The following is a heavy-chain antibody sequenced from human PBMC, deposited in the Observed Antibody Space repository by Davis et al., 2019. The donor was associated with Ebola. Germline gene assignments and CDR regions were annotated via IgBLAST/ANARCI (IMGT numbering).Heavy chain of an antibody. CDR3: ARGAAGYWYFDL. J-gene: IGHJ2*01. D-gene: IGHD6-19*01. V-gene: IGHV3-53*01. Sequence: GESLKISCAASAFTVSSTYMGWVRQAPGKGLEWVSVIFSSGNTYYADSVKGRFTLSRDNSKNTLSLQMNSLRVEDTAVYYCARGAAGYWYFDLWGRGTLVTVSS. CDR1: AFTVSSTY. CDR2: IFSSGNT.